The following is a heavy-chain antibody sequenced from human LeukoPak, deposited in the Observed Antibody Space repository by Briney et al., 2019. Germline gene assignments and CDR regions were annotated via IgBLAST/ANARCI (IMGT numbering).Heavy chain of an antibody. CDR2: INHSGST. V-gene: IGHV4-34*01. CDR3: ARGLAVAGRSGDY. CDR1: GGSFSGYY. Sequence: SETLSLTCAVYGGSFSGYYWSWIRQPPGKGLEWIGEINHSGSTNYNPSLKSRVTISVDTSKNQFSLKLSSVTAADTAVYYCARGLAVAGRSGDYWGQGTLVTVSS. J-gene: IGHJ4*02. D-gene: IGHD6-19*01.